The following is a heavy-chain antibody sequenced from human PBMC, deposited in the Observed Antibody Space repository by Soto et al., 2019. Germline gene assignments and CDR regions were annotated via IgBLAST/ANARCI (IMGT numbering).Heavy chain of an antibody. V-gene: IGHV4-34*01. D-gene: IGHD3-22*01. CDR3: ARVHYYYDSSGYITKYYFDY. Sequence: PSETLSLTCAVYGGSFSGYYWSWIRQPPGKGLEWIGEINHSGSTNYNPSLKSRVTISVDTSKNQFSLKLSSVTAADAAVYYCARVHYYYDSSGYITKYYFDYWGQGTLVTVSS. CDR1: GGSFSGYY. J-gene: IGHJ4*02. CDR2: INHSGST.